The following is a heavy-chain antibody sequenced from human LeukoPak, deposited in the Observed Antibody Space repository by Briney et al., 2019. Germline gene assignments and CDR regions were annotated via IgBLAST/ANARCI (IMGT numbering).Heavy chain of an antibody. D-gene: IGHD3-9*01. CDR2: IKSKTDGGTT. J-gene: IGHJ4*02. V-gene: IGHV3-15*01. Sequence: GGSLRLSCAASGFTFSNAWLSWVRQAPGKGLEWVGRIKSKTDGGTTDYAAPVKGRFTTSRDDSKNTLYLQMNSLKTEDTAVYYCTTGLTQRPIDYWGKGTLVTVSS. CDR1: GFTFSNAW. CDR3: TTGLTQRPIDY.